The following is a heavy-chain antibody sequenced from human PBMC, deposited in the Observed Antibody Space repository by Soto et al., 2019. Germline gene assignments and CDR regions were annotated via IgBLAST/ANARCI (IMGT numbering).Heavy chain of an antibody. CDR1: GFGFSDYD. V-gene: IGHV3-30*18. Sequence: QEQLVESGGGGFQPGTSLRLSCAASGFGFSDYDMHWVRQAPGKGLQWVAVISDDGTTAYYTDSVKGRFTISRDNSRNTLFLQMSSVRPDGAGVYYCAKDVTPGYSYGAADYWGQGTMVTVSS. J-gene: IGHJ4*02. CDR2: ISDDGTTA. CDR3: AKDVTPGYSYGAADY. D-gene: IGHD5-12*01.